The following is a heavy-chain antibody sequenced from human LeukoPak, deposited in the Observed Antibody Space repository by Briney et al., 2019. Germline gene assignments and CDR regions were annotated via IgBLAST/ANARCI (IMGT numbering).Heavy chain of an antibody. V-gene: IGHV3-23*01. J-gene: IGHJ4*02. CDR1: GFTFSSYA. CDR2: ISGSGGST. D-gene: IGHD6-13*01. CDR3: AKMKAAAGRSYFDY. Sequence: PGGSLRLSCAASGFTFSSYAMSWVRQAPGKGLEWVSAISGSGGSTYYADSVEGRFTISRDNSKNTLYLQMNSLRAEDTAVYYCAKMKAAAGRSYFDYWGQGTLVTVSS.